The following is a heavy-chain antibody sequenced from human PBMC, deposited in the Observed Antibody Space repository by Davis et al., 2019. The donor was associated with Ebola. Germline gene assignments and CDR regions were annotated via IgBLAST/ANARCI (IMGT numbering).Heavy chain of an antibody. Sequence: SGPTLVKPTQTLTLTCTFSGFSLSTSGMCVSWIRQPPGKGLEWIGEINHSGSTNYNPSLKSRVTISVDTSKNQFSLKLSSVTAADTAVYYCARVGYDFWSGYSSDNWFDPWGQGTLVTVSS. CDR2: INHSGST. V-gene: IGHV4-39*07. CDR1: GFSLSTSGM. D-gene: IGHD3-3*01. J-gene: IGHJ5*02. CDR3: ARVGYDFWSGYSSDNWFDP.